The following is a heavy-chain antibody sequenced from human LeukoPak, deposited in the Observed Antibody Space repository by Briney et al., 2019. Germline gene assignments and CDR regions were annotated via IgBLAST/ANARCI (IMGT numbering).Heavy chain of an antibody. V-gene: IGHV4-34*01. Sequence: SETLSLTCAVYGGSFSGYYWSWIRQPPGKGLEWIGEINHSGSTNYNPSLKSRVTIPVDTSKNQFSLKLSSVTAADTAVYYCARGHYYGSGSYYHGGYYYGMDVWGKGTTVTVSS. J-gene: IGHJ6*04. D-gene: IGHD3-10*01. CDR3: ARGHYYGSGSYYHGGYYYGMDV. CDR2: INHSGST. CDR1: GGSFSGYY.